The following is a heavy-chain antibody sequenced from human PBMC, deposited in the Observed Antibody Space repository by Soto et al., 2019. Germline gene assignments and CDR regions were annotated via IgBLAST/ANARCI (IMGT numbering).Heavy chain of an antibody. Sequence: ASVKVSCKASGYTFTGYYMHWVRQAPGQGLEWMGWINPNSGGTNYAQKFQGRVTMTRDTSISTAYMELSRLRSDNTAVYYCARDYYDSSGHFDYWGQGILVTVSS. CDR1: GYTFTGYY. CDR2: INPNSGGT. CDR3: ARDYYDSSGHFDY. D-gene: IGHD3-22*01. J-gene: IGHJ4*02. V-gene: IGHV1-2*02.